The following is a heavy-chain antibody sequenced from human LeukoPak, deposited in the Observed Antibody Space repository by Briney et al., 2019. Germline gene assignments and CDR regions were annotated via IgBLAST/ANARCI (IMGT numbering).Heavy chain of an antibody. CDR3: ARARDYYYYMDV. CDR1: GFTFSSYS. Sequence: GGSLRLSCAASGFTFSSYSMNWVHQAPGKGLEWVSSINSNSNYIYYADSVEGRFTISRDNAKNSLYLQMNSLRAEDTAVYYCARARDYYYYMDVWGKGTTVTVSS. CDR2: INSNSNYI. V-gene: IGHV3-21*01. J-gene: IGHJ6*03.